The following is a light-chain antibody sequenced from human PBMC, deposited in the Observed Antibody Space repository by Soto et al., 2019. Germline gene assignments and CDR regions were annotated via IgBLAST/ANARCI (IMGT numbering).Light chain of an antibody. J-gene: IGKJ4*01. Sequence: EIVMTQSPATLSVSPGERATLSCRASQSVNSDLAWYQQKPGQAPRLLIYGASTRATGIPGRFSGSGSGTEFTLTISSLQSEDFAVYYCQKYNNWPLTFGGGTKV. V-gene: IGKV3-15*01. CDR2: GAS. CDR3: QKYNNWPLT. CDR1: QSVNSD.